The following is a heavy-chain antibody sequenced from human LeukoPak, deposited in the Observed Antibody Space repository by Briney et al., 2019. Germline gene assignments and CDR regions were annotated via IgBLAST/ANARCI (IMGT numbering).Heavy chain of an antibody. CDR3: ARGPRFGELLWHWFDP. J-gene: IGHJ5*02. CDR1: GGSISSYY. Sequence: SETLSLTCTVSGGSISSYYWTWIWQPPGKGLEWIGNIYYTGSTNYNPSLKSRVTISEDTSKNQFSLKLRSVTAADTAVYYCARGPRFGELLWHWFDPWGQGTLVTVSS. CDR2: IYYTGST. V-gene: IGHV4-59*08. D-gene: IGHD3-10*01.